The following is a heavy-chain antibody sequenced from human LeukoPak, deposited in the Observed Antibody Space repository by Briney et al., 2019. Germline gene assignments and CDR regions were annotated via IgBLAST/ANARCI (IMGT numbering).Heavy chain of an antibody. D-gene: IGHD2-8*01. CDR2: ISSSGSTI. V-gene: IGHV3-48*03. J-gene: IGHJ4*02. CDR3: ARDPSSLGYCTNGVCYRGYFDY. CDR1: GFTFSSYE. Sequence: GGSLRLSCAASGFTFSSYEMNWVRQAPGKGLEWVSYISSSGSTIYYADSVKGRFTISRDNAKNSLYLQMNSLRAEDTAVYYCARDPSSLGYCTNGVCYRGYFDYWGQGTLVTVSS.